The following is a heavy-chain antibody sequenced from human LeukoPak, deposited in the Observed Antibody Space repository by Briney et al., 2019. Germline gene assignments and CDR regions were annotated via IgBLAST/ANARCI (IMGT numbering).Heavy chain of an antibody. J-gene: IGHJ5*02. CDR3: ARSYGSGSYYRHNWFDP. Sequence: GESLKISCKGSGYSFTSYWIGWVRQMPGKGLEWMGIIYPGDSDTRYSPSFQGQVTISADKSISTAYLQWSSLKASDTAMYYCARSYGSGSYYRHNWFDPWGQGTLVTVSS. CDR1: GYSFTSYW. CDR2: IYPGDSDT. V-gene: IGHV5-51*01. D-gene: IGHD3-10*01.